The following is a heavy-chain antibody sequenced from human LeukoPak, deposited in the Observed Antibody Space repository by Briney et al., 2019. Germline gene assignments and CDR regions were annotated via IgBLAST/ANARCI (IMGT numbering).Heavy chain of an antibody. CDR1: GFAFSTYW. J-gene: IGHJ5*01. Sequence: GGSLRLSCAASGFAFSTYWMTWVRQAPEMGLEWVASISQDGGGTYYGDSVKGRFTTSRDNAKNSLYLQMNSLRADDTAVYYCARVRPGDADSWGQGTLVSVSS. V-gene: IGHV3-7*01. CDR2: ISQDGGGT. D-gene: IGHD1-26*01. CDR3: ARVRPGDADS.